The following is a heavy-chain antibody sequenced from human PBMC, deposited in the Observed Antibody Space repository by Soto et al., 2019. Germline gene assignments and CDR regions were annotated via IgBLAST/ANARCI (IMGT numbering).Heavy chain of an antibody. CDR1: GYTYTSYA. J-gene: IGHJ4*02. D-gene: IGHD3-10*01. Sequence: ASVKVSCKASGYTYTSYAMHWVRQATGQRLEWMGWINAGNGNTKYSQKFQGRVTITRDTSASTAYMELSSLRSEDTAVYYCARSSMVRGVRYYFDYWGQGTLVTVSS. CDR3: ARSSMVRGVRYYFDY. V-gene: IGHV1-3*01. CDR2: INAGNGNT.